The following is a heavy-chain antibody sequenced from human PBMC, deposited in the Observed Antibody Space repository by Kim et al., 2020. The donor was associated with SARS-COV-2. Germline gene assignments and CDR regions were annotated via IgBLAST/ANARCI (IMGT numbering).Heavy chain of an antibody. CDR1: GDSITSGSYY. V-gene: IGHV4-39*01. J-gene: IGHJ6*02. Sequence: SETLSLTCTVSGDSITSGSYYWGWLRQAPGKGLEWIGSIYFNGATYYNPSLRRRVTIYLSTSQIQFSLNLRAATAAGTAIYYCGRVGVAYTSGGMHVWGRGTTVTVPS. D-gene: IGHD3-16*01. CDR2: IYFNGAT. CDR3: GRVGVAYTSGGMHV.